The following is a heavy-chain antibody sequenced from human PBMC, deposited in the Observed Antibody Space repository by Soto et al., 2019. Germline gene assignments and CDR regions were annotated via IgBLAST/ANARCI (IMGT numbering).Heavy chain of an antibody. Sequence: GESLKISCKGSGYSFTSYWIGWVRQMPGKGLEWMGIIYPGDSDTRYSPSFQGQVTISADKSISTAYLQWSSLKASDTAMYYCARRLSYYDSSGYYPDAFDIWGQGTMVTVSS. V-gene: IGHV5-51*01. CDR3: ARRLSYYDSSGYYPDAFDI. J-gene: IGHJ3*02. D-gene: IGHD3-22*01. CDR2: IYPGDSDT. CDR1: GYSFTSYW.